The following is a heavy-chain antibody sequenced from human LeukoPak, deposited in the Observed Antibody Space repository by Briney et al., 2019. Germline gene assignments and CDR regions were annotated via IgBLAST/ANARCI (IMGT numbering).Heavy chain of an antibody. CDR1: GFVFSDYN. V-gene: IGHV3-21*06. CDR2: ISSSSRYI. CDR3: TRVDNCGGDCGAFDL. Sequence: GGSLRLSCAASGFVFSDYNNNWVRQAPGKGLEWVAFISSSSRYIYYADSLQGRVAISRDNAKNSLDLQLNSLRAEDTAMYYCTRVDNCGGDCGAFDLWGHGTMVIVSS. D-gene: IGHD2-21*02. J-gene: IGHJ3*01.